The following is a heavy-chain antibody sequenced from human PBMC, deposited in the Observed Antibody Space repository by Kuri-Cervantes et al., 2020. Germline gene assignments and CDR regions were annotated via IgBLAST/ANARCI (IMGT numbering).Heavy chain of an antibody. Sequence: SETLSLTCTVSGGSISSGSYYWSWVRQPAGKGLEWIGRIYTSGGTNYNPSLKSRVTMSVDTSKNQFSLKLSSLTAADTAVYYCASTYYYDSSGIFPFWGRGTLVTVSS. J-gene: IGHJ2*01. CDR1: GGSISSGSYY. V-gene: IGHV4-61*02. CDR3: ASTYYYDSSGIFPF. D-gene: IGHD3-22*01. CDR2: IYTSGGT.